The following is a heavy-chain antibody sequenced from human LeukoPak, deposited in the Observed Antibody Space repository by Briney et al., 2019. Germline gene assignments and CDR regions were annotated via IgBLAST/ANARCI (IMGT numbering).Heavy chain of an antibody. J-gene: IGHJ6*02. D-gene: IGHD3-9*01. V-gene: IGHV1-2*02. CDR3: AIALYDILTGYPYYYYGMDV. CDR1: GYTFTGYY. CDR2: INSNSCGT. Sequence: GASVKVSCKASGYTFTGYYMHWVRQAPGQGLEWMGWINSNSCGTNYAQKFQGRVTMTRDTSISTAYMELSRLRSDDTAVYYCAIALYDILTGYPYYYYGMDVWGQGTTVTVSS.